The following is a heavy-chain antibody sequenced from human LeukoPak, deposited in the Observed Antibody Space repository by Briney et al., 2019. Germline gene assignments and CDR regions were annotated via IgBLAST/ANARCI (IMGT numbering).Heavy chain of an antibody. CDR3: AAELGYSLMDV. J-gene: IGHJ6*02. CDR2: FNLDDGET. D-gene: IGHD3-22*01. V-gene: IGHV1-24*01. Sequence: GASVKVSCKVSGYTLSELSMHWVRQAPGVGLEWMGGFNLDDGETIYAQKFQGRVTMTEDRSTDTLYMELSSLRSEDTALYYCAAELGYSLMDVWGQGTTVAVSS. CDR1: GYTLSELS.